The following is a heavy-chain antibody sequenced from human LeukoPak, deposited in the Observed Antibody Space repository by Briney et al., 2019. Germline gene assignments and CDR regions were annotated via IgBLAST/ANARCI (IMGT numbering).Heavy chain of an antibody. D-gene: IGHD2-15*01. CDR1: GFTFSSYW. CDR2: INQGGSEK. CDR3: ARSIAAKTNWFDP. V-gene: IGHV3-7*05. Sequence: GGSLRLSCAASGFTFSSYWMSWVRQAPGKGLEWVANINQGGSEKYYVDSVKGRFTISRDNAKNSLYLQMNSLRAEDTAVYYCARSIAAKTNWFDPWGQGTLVTVSS. J-gene: IGHJ5*02.